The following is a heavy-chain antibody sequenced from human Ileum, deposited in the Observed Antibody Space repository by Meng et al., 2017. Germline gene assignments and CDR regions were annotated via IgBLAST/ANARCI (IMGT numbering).Heavy chain of an antibody. CDR2: IIPICGTA. J-gene: IGHJ5*02. V-gene: IGHV1-69*13. Sequence: SVKVSCKASGGTFSSYAISWVRQAPGQGLEWMGGIIPICGTANYAQKFQGRVTITADESTSTAYMELSSLSSEDTAVYYCARGGGGYSSGWYVFYWFDPWGQGTLVTVSS. CDR3: ARGGGGYSSGWYVFYWFDP. CDR1: GGTFSSYA. D-gene: IGHD6-19*01.